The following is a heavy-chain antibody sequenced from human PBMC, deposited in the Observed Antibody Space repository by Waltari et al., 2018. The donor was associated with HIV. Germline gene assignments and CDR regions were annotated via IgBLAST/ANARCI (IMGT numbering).Heavy chain of an antibody. CDR3: ARERAPRMTTVSTADYYDGVDV. Sequence: QVQLVQSGAEVKKPGASVKVSCKASGYTFTRYYSHWVRQAPGQGLEWMGISNPSGGSTNYAQNFKGRVNMTRETSTSTVYMELNSLRSEDTAVYFCARERAPRMTTVSTADYYDGVDVWGQGTTVTVSS. V-gene: IGHV1-46*01. CDR1: GYTFTRYY. D-gene: IGHD4-4*01. CDR2: SNPSGGST. J-gene: IGHJ6*02.